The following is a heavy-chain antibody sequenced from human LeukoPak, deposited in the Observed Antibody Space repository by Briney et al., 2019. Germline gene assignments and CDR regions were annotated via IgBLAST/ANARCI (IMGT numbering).Heavy chain of an antibody. CDR1: GLTFSSYG. J-gene: IGHJ4*02. D-gene: IGHD3-3*01. CDR3: ARDHYDFWSGYDY. Sequence: PGRSLRLSCAASGLTFSSYGMHWVRQAPGKGLEWVAVIWYDGSNKYYADSVKGRFTISRDNSKNTLYLQMNSLRAEDTAVYYCARDHYDFWSGYDYWGQGTLVTVSS. V-gene: IGHV3-33*01. CDR2: IWYDGSNK.